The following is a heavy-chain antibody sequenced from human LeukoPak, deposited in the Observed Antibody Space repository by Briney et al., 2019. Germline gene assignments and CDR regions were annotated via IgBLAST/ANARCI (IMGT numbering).Heavy chain of an antibody. CDR1: GFTFSNYA. CDR3: AKGKRGNYDY. V-gene: IGHV3-23*01. J-gene: IGHJ4*02. D-gene: IGHD1-26*01. CDR2: ITDRGGDT. Sequence: GGSLRLSCAASGFTFSNYAMTWVRQAPGKGLEWVSSITDRGGDTYYADSVKGRFTISRDNSKNTLYLQMNSLGAEDTAVYYCAKGKRGNYDYWGQGTLVTVSS.